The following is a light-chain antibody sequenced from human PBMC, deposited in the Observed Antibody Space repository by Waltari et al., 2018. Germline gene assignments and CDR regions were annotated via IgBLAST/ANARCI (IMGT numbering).Light chain of an antibody. CDR3: QSEVNSRTYAIL. CDR2: KDN. J-gene: IGLJ2*01. CDR1: ALPQQD. Sequence: SYELTQPPSVSVSPGQTARITCPGDALPQQDAYWYQQKPGQAPMLLIYKDNERPSGIPERFSGSSSGTTVTLTISGVQAEDEADYYCQSEVNSRTYAILFGGGTKVTVL. V-gene: IGLV3-25*03.